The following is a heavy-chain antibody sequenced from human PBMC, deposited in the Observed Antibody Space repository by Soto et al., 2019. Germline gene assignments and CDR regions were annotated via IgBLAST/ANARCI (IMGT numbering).Heavy chain of an antibody. CDR1: GYTFTLFG. J-gene: IGHJ4*02. Sequence: QVQLVQSGAEVKKPGASVKVSCTTSGYTFTLFGITWVRQAPGQGLEWMGWISPYNGDTKYAEKLEGRVTLTTDTSTDTGYMELTSLTSYDTAEYYWARGGQFRDFDYWGQGTLVTVSS. CDR2: ISPYNGDT. D-gene: IGHD2-21*01. V-gene: IGHV1-18*01. CDR3: ARGGQFRDFDY.